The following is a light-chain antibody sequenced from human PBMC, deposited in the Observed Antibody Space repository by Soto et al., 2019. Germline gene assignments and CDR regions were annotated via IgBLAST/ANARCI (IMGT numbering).Light chain of an antibody. V-gene: IGLV7-46*01. CDR2: DTS. Sequence: QAVVTQEPSLTVSPGGTVTLTCGSSTGAVTSGHYPYWFQQNPGQAPRTLIYDTSNKHSWTPARFSGSLLGGKAALTLSGAQPEDEAEYYCLLSYSGARPVVFGGGTKVTVL. CDR3: LLSYSGARPVV. CDR1: TGAVTSGHY. J-gene: IGLJ2*01.